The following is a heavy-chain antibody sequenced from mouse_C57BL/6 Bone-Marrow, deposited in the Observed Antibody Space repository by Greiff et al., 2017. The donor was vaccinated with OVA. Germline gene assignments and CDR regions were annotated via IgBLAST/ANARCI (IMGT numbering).Heavy chain of an antibody. D-gene: IGHD1-1*01. Sequence: VQLKQPGAELVRPGTSVKLSCKASGYTFTSYWMHWVKQRPGQGLEWIGVIDPSDSYTNYNQKFKGKATLTVDTSSSTAYMQLSSLTSEDSAVYYCAYGSSFPWFAYWGQGTLVTVSA. J-gene: IGHJ3*01. CDR1: GYTFTSYW. CDR3: AYGSSFPWFAY. CDR2: IDPSDSYT. V-gene: IGHV1-59*01.